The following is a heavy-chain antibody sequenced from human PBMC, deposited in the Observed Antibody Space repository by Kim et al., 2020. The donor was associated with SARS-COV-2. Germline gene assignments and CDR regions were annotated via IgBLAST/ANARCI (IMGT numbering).Heavy chain of an antibody. D-gene: IGHD5-18*01. J-gene: IGHJ6*01. CDR1: GGSISSSSYY. CDR3: ARVIQLAYYYYGMDV. V-gene: IGHV4-39*01. CDR2: IYYSGST. Sequence: SETLSLTCTVSGGSISSSSYYWGWIRQPPGKGLEWIGSIYYSGSTYYNPSLKSRVTISVDTSKNQFSLKLSSVTAADTAVYYCARVIQLAYYYYGMDVWG.